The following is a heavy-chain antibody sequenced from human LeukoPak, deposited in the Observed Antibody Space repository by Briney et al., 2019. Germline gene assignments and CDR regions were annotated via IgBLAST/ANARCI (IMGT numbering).Heavy chain of an antibody. V-gene: IGHV1-24*01. CDR3: ATAHRVTYYYDSSGSV. J-gene: IGHJ3*01. CDR1: GYTLTDLS. D-gene: IGHD3-22*01. Sequence: ASVKVSCTVSGYTLTDLSMHWVRRAPGKGLEWMGGFDPEDGETIYAQKFQGRVTMTEDTSTDTAYMELSSLRSEDTAVYYCATAHRVTYYYDSSGSVWGQGTMVTVSS. CDR2: FDPEDGET.